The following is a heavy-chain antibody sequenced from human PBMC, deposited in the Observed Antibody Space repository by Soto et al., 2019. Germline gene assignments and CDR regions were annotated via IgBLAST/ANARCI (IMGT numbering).Heavy chain of an antibody. CDR1: GGSISSGRYY. V-gene: IGHV4-61*01. J-gene: IGHJ6*02. CDR3: ARDLWGYCGTDCYPLDV. CDR2: MYNTGST. D-gene: IGHD2-21*02. Sequence: LSLTCTVSGGSISSGRYYWIWIRQPPGKGLEWIGYMYNTGSTVYNPSFKSRVTISVDTSKNQFSLKLNSVTAADTAVYYCARDLWGYCGTDCYPLDVWGQGTTVTVSS.